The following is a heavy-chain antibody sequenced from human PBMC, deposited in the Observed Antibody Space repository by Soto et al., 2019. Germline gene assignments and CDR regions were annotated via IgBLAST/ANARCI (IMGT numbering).Heavy chain of an antibody. V-gene: IGHV4-34*01. D-gene: IGHD2-2*01. CDR1: GGSFSGYY. CDR3: ARGRCSSTSCDWGPDYYYYMDV. Sequence: SETLSLTCAVYGGSFSGYYWSWIRQPPGKGLEWIGEINHSGSTNYNPSLKSRATISVDTARNQVSLKLGSVTAADTAVYYCARGRCSSTSCDWGPDYYYYMDVWGKGTTVTVSS. J-gene: IGHJ6*03. CDR2: INHSGST.